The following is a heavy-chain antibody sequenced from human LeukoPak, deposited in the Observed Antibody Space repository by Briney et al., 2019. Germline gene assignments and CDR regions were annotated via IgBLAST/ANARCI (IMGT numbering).Heavy chain of an antibody. CDR2: INPNSGGT. V-gene: IGHV1-2*02. Sequence: ASVKVSCKASGYTFTGYYMHWVRQAPGQGLEWMGWINPNSGGTNYAQKFQGRVTMTRDTPISTAYMELSRLRSDDTAVYYCASLLVGSGSYLSWGQGTLVTVSS. D-gene: IGHD3-10*01. CDR1: GYTFTGYY. J-gene: IGHJ4*02. CDR3: ASLLVGSGSYLS.